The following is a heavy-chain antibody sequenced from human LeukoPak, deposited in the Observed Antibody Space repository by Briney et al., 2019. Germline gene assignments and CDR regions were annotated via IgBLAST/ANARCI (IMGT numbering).Heavy chain of an antibody. CDR1: GSDFTTYW. V-gene: IGHV5-51*01. J-gene: IGHJ3*02. D-gene: IGHD2-2*01. CDR3: ARDGPVPATADAFDI. CDR2: IYPGDSDT. Sequence: GASLQISCKASGSDFTTYWIGWVRQLPGQGLEWMGIIYPGDSDTRNSPSFQGQVTISADKSISTVYLQWSSLKASDTAMYYCARDGPVPATADAFDIWGQGTMVTVSS.